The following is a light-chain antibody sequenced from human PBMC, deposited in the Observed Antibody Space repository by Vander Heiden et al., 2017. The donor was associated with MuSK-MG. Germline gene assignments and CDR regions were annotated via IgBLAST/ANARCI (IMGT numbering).Light chain of an antibody. V-gene: IGKV3-20*01. J-gene: IGKJ4*01. CDR3: QQYGSSPPLT. CDR1: QSVNSIY. Sequence: EIVLTQSPGTLSLSPGERATLSCRASQSVNSIYLAWYQQKPGQAPRLLIYGASSRATGIPDRFSGSGYGTDFTLTISRLEPEDFAVYYCQQYGSSPPLTFGGGTKVEIK. CDR2: GAS.